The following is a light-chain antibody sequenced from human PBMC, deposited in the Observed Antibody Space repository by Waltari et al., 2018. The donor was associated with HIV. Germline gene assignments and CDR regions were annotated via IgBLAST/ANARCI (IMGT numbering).Light chain of an antibody. CDR1: SSNIGAGYD. CDR3: TSYAGSNNLVI. CDR2: GNN. J-gene: IGLJ2*01. V-gene: IGLV1-40*01. Sequence: QSVLTQPPSVSGAPGQRVTISCTGSSSNIGAGYDVHWYQQLPGTAPKLLIYGNNIRPSGVPDRFSGSKSGNTASLTVSGLQAEDEADYYCTSYAGSNNLVIFGGGTKVTVL.